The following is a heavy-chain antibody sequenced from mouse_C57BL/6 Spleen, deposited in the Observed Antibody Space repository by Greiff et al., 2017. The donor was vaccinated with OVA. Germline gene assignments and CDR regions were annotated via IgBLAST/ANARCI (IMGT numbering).Heavy chain of an antibody. CDR2: IDPETGGT. Sequence: QVQLQQSGAELVRPGASVTLSCKASGYTFTDYEMHWVKQTPVHGLEWIGAIDPETGGTAYNQKFKGKAILTADKSSSTAYMELRSLTSEDSAVYYCTRDGTGTGAMDYWGQGTSVTVSS. CDR1: GYTFTDYE. D-gene: IGHD4-1*01. J-gene: IGHJ4*01. V-gene: IGHV1-15*01. CDR3: TRDGTGTGAMDY.